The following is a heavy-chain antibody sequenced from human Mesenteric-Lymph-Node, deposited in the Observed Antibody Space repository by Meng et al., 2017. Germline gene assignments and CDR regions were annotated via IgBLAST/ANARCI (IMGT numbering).Heavy chain of an antibody. Sequence: QVQLQESGPGLVKPSQTLSLTCTVSGGSIGSGGYYWSWIRQHPGKGLEWIGYIYYTGSTFYNPSLQSRVSISVDTSKNQFSLNLNSMTAADTAVYYCASFDHIPRRNYFDYWGQGTLVTVSS. CDR2: IYYTGST. CDR3: ASFDHIPRRNYFDY. V-gene: IGHV4-30-4*01. D-gene: IGHD2-21*01. CDR1: GGSIGSGGYY. J-gene: IGHJ4*02.